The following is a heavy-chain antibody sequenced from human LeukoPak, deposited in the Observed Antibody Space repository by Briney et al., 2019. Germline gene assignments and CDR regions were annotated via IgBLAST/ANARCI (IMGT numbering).Heavy chain of an antibody. CDR2: INHSGST. J-gene: IGHJ5*02. CDR3: ARLTGWFDP. CDR1: GGSFSGYY. Sequence: SETLSLTCAVYGGSFSGYYWSWIRQPPGKGLEWIGEINHSGSTNYNPSLKSRVTISVDTSKNQFSLKLSSVTAADTAVYCCARLTGWFDPWGQGTLVTVSS. V-gene: IGHV4-34*01.